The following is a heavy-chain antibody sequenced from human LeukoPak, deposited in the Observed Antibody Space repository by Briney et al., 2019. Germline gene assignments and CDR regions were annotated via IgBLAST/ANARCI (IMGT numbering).Heavy chain of an antibody. CDR2: ISSSGSTI. V-gene: IGHV3-48*04. D-gene: IGHD2-2*01. CDR3: ARDCSSTSCYLYYYYGMDV. CDR1: GFTFSSYS. J-gene: IGHJ6*02. Sequence: GGSLRLSCAASGFTFSSYSMNWVRQAPGKGLEWVSYISSSGSTIYYADSVKGRFTISRDNAKNSLYLQMNSLRAEDTAVYYCARDCSSTSCYLYYYYGMDVWGQGTTVTVSS.